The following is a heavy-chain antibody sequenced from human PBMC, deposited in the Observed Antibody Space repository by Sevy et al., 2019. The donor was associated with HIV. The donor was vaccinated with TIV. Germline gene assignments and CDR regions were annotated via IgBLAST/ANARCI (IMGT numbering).Heavy chain of an antibody. J-gene: IGHJ4*02. CDR2: ISSSGKSK. CDR1: GFTLSDYY. V-gene: IGHV3-11*01. CDR3: ARDGMTMTRYFDF. Sequence: GGSRRLSCAASGFTLSDYYMSWIRQAPGEGLSWIAYISSSGKSKFYADSVKGRFTISRDIANNSVYLQMNGLRVDDTAVYYCARDGMTMTRYFDFWGQGALVTVSS. D-gene: IGHD1-20*01.